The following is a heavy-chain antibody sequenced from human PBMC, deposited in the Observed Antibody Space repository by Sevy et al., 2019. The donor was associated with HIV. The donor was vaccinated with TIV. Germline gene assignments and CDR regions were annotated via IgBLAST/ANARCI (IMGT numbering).Heavy chain of an antibody. CDR2: IYPGDSDT. V-gene: IGHV5-51*01. J-gene: IGHJ6*03. CDR3: ARQTHPSIAADYQQTHYYYYYYMDV. D-gene: IGHD6-6*01. CDR1: GYSFTSYW. Sequence: GESLKISCKGSGYSFTSYWIGWVRQMPGKGLEWMGIIYPGDSDTRYSPSFQGQVTISADKSISTAYLQWSSLKASDTAMYYCARQTHPSIAADYQQTHYYYYYYMDVWGKGTTVTVSS.